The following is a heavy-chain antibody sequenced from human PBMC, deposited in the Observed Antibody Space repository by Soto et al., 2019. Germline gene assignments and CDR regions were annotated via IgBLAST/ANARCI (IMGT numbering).Heavy chain of an antibody. CDR3: ARGCITMIVVGNDAFAI. J-gene: IGHJ3*02. V-gene: IGHV1-69*13. D-gene: IGHD3-22*01. CDR2: IIPIFGTA. Sequence: GASVKVSCKASGGTFSSYAISWVRQAPGQGLEWMGGIIPIFGTANYAQKFQGRVTITADESTSTAYMELSSLRSEDTAVYYCARGCITMIVVGNDAFAIWGQGTMVTVSS. CDR1: GGTFSSYA.